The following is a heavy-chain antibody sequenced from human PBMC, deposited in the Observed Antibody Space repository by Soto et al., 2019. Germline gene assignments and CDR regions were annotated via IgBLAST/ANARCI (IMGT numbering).Heavy chain of an antibody. J-gene: IGHJ6*02. CDR1: GGSVSSGSYY. Sequence: SETLSLTCTVSGGSVSSGSYYWSWIRQPPGKGLEWIGYIYYSGSTNYNPSLKSRVTISVDTSKNQFSLKLSSVTAADTAVYYCARDVRETNPLAARISPYYYYGMDVWGQETTGTVSS. CDR3: ARDVRETNPLAARISPYYYYGMDV. CDR2: IYYSGST. V-gene: IGHV4-61*01. D-gene: IGHD6-6*01.